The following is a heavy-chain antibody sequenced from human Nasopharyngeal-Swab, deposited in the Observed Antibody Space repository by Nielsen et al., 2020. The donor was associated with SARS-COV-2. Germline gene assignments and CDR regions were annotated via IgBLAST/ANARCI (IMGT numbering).Heavy chain of an antibody. CDR2: ISAYNGNT. CDR3: ARDGGQWWLVILNENWFDP. D-gene: IGHD6-19*01. CDR1: GYTFTSYG. V-gene: IGHV1-18*01. J-gene: IGHJ5*02. Sequence: ASVKVSCKASGYTFTSYGISWVRQAPGQGLEWMGWISAYNGNTNYAQKLQGRVTMTTDTSTSTAYMELRSLRFDDTAVYYCARDGGQWWLVILNENWFDPWGQGTLVTVSS.